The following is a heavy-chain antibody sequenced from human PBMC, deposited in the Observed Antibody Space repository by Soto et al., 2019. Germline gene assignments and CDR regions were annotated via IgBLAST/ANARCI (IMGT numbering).Heavy chain of an antibody. V-gene: IGHV4-31*02. J-gene: IGHJ4*02. CDR3: AGVIGGDSEYYFDY. Sequence: PSETLSLTCTVSGVSISSGGYYWGWIRQHPGKGLEWIGNIYHSGRTYYNPSLKSRVIMSVDTSKNHFSLNLNSVTAADTAMYFCAGVIGGDSEYYFDYWGQGTLVTVSS. CDR2: IYHSGRT. CDR1: GVSISSGGYY. D-gene: IGHD4-17*01.